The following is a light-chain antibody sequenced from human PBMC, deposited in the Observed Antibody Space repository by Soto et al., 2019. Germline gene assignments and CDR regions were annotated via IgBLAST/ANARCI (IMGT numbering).Light chain of an antibody. CDR3: QQFNNYPPIT. Sequence: IQMTQSPSSLSASLGDRVTMTCRASQSISSALAWYQQKPGKAPKLLIYDASSLESGVPSRFSGSGSGTDFTLTISSLQPEDFATYYCQQFNNYPPITFGQGTRLEIK. CDR1: QSISSA. J-gene: IGKJ5*01. V-gene: IGKV1D-13*01. CDR2: DAS.